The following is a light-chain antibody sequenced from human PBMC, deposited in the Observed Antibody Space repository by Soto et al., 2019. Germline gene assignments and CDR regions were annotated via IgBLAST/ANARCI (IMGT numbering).Light chain of an antibody. J-gene: IGKJ5*01. V-gene: IGKV1-39*01. CDR3: KQSYSALSIT. Sequence: DIQMTQSPSSLSASVGDRVTITCRASESIARHLNWYQQKPGIAPKLLIYAAASLQNVVPSRFRGSGSGTDFTLTISNLQTEDFATYYCKQSYSALSITFGQGTRLEIK. CDR2: AAA. CDR1: ESIARH.